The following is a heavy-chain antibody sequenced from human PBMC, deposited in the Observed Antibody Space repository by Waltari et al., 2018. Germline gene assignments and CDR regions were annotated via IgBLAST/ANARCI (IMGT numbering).Heavy chain of an antibody. J-gene: IGHJ1*01. CDR1: GGSISSYY. Sequence: QVQLQESGPGLVKPSETLSLTCTVSGGSISSYYWSWIRQPPGKGPEWIGYIYYSGSTNYNPSLKSRVTISVDTSKNQFSLKLSSVTAADTAVYYCARHDSSPIFQHWGQGTLVTVSS. CDR2: IYYSGST. V-gene: IGHV4-59*08. CDR3: ARHDSSPIFQH. D-gene: IGHD6-13*01.